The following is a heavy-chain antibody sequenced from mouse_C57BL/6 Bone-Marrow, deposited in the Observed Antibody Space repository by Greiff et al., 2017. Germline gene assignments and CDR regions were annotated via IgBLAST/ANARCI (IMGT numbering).Heavy chain of an antibody. V-gene: IGHV10-1*01. CDR2: IRSKSNNYAT. J-gene: IGHJ3*01. CDR3: ASTGTAWFAY. D-gene: IGHD4-1*02. CDR1: GFSFNTYA. Sequence: EVQLVESGGGLVQPKGSLKLSCAASGFSFNTYAMNWVRQAPGKGLEWVARIRSKSNNYATYYADSVKDRFTISRDDSESMLYLQMNNLKTEDTAMYYCASTGTAWFAYWGQGTLVTVSA.